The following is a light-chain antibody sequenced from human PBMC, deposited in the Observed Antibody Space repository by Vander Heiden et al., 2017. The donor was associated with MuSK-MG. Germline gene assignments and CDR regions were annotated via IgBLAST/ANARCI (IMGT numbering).Light chain of an antibody. J-gene: IGLJ2*01. Sequence: QSVLTQPPSVSAAPGQRVTISCTRSSSNIGAGYDVHWYQQLQGTEPKLLIIGNGNRRSGGPDRGFGSKSGSYASTATTGVQAENDADDYCQHSDNSLSVVFGGGTKLTVL. CDR2: GNG. CDR3: QHSDNSLSVV. V-gene: IGLV1-40*01. CDR1: SSNIGAGYD.